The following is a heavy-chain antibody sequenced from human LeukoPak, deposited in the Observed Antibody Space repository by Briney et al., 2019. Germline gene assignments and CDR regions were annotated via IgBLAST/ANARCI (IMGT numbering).Heavy chain of an antibody. CDR3: ARGKAAVDY. V-gene: IGHV4-59*01. J-gene: IGHJ4*02. D-gene: IGHD6-25*01. CDR2: IYYSGST. CDR1: GGSISSYY. Sequence: SETLSLTCTVSGGSISSYYWSWMRQPPGKGLEWIGYIYYSGSTNYNPSLKSRVTISVDTSKNQFSLKLSSVTAADTAVYYCARGKAAVDYWGQGTLVTVSS.